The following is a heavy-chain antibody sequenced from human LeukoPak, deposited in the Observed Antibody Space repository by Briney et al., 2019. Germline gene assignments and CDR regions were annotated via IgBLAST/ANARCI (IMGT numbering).Heavy chain of an antibody. V-gene: IGHV4-38-2*02. J-gene: IGHJ3*02. CDR2: IYHSGST. Sequence: SETLSLTCTVSDYSISSNYYWGWIRQPPGKGLEWIGSIYHSGSTYYNPSLKSRVTISVDRSKNQFSLKLSSVTAADTAVYYCARVGPPLGDAFDIWGQGTMVTVSS. D-gene: IGHD3-16*01. CDR1: DYSISSNYY. CDR3: ARVGPPLGDAFDI.